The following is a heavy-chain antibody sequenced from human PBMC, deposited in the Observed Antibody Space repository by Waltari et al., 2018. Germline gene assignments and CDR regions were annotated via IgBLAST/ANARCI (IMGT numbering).Heavy chain of an antibody. D-gene: IGHD2-15*01. CDR2: TDYDGKSK. J-gene: IGHJ4*02. CDR3: AKTHRDLAVGEGGTGYYLDS. V-gene: IGHV3-30*02. CDR1: GFMFSNHG. Sequence: QVQLVESGGGVVQPGGSLTLSCAASGFMFSNHGMHWVRQAPGKGPEWVAYTDYDGKSKKFADSVKGRFSVSRDNSRDILFLQMDSLRPDDTAVYYCAKTHRDLAVGEGGTGYYLDSWGRGTLVTVSS.